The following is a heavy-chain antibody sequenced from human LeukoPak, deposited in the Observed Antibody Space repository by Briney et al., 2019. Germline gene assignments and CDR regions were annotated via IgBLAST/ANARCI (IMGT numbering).Heavy chain of an antibody. CDR1: GFTVSSYY. J-gene: IGHJ4*02. Sequence: PGGSLRLSCAASGFTVSSYYMSWVRQAPGKGLEWVSVIYSGGSTYYADSVKGRFTISRDNSKNTLYLQMNSLRAEDTAVYYCARDLGYSSPDYWGQGTLVTVSS. D-gene: IGHD5-18*01. CDR2: IYSGGST. V-gene: IGHV3-66*01. CDR3: ARDLGYSSPDY.